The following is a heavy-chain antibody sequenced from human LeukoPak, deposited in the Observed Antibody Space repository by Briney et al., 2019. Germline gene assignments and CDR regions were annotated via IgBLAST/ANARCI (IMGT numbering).Heavy chain of an antibody. J-gene: IGHJ4*02. V-gene: IGHV4-39*01. CDR1: GDSLSTSNSY. Sequence: SETLSLTCTVSGDSLSTSNSYWGWIRHPPGKGLEWIGSIYYSGNTYYNSALKSRVTISVDTSKNQFSLKLSSVTAADTAIFYCARGPRGPVAGNYFDYWGQGTLVTVSS. CDR3: ARGPRGPVAGNYFDY. CDR2: IYYSGNT. D-gene: IGHD6-19*01.